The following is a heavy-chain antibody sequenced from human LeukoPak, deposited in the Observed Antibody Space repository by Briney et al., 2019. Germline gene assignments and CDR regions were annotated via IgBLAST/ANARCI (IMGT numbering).Heavy chain of an antibody. Sequence: KASETLSLTCTVSSGSINGYYWSWIRQPPGKGLEWVGYISYSGSTNYNPSLKSRVAISVDTSKNQFSLKLSSVTAADTAIYYCARDGRAGSLFAYWGQGTLVIVSS. CDR2: ISYSGST. CDR1: SGSINGYY. D-gene: IGHD6-19*01. V-gene: IGHV4-59*01. J-gene: IGHJ4*02. CDR3: ARDGRAGSLFAY.